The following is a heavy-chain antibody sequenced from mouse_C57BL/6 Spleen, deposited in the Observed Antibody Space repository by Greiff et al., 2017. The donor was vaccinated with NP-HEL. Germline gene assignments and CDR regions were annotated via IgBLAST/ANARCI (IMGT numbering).Heavy chain of an antibody. V-gene: IGHV1-39*01. CDR2: INPNYGTT. J-gene: IGHJ4*01. CDR3: ARYTTVVARDYAMDY. Sequence: EVKLQESGPELVKPGASVKISCKASGYSFTDYNMNWVTQSNGKSLEWIGVINPNYGTTSYNQKFKGKATLTVDQSSSTAYMQLNSLTSEDSAVYYCARYTTVVARDYAMDYWGQGTSVTVSS. CDR1: GYSFTDYN. D-gene: IGHD1-1*01.